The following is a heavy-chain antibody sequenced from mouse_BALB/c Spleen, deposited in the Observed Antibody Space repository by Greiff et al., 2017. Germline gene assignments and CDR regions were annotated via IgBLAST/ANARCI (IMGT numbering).Heavy chain of an antibody. CDR3: ARSEWQGGYYAMDY. J-gene: IGHJ4*01. V-gene: IGHV1-39*01. CDR2: INPYYGST. Sequence: EVQLQQTGPELVKPGASVKISCKASGYSFTDYIMLWVKQSHGQSLEWIGNINPYYGSTSYNLKFKGKATLTVDKSSSTAYMQLNSLTSEDSAVYYCARSEWQGGYYAMDYWGQGTSVTVSS. CDR1: GYSFTDYI.